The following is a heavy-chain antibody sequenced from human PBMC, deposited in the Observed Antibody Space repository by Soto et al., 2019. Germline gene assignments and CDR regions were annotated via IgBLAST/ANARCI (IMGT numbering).Heavy chain of an antibody. CDR3: ARVSGSYYYGMDV. CDR1: GDSISSTNW. Sequence: QVQLQESGPGLVKPSGTLSLTCAVSGDSISSTNWWSWVRQPPGKGLEWIGEIYHSGSTNYNPSLRGRVTXSXDXXKNQFSLKLSSVTAADTAVYYCARVSGSYYYGMDVWGQGTTVTVSS. J-gene: IGHJ6*02. CDR2: IYHSGST. V-gene: IGHV4-4*02.